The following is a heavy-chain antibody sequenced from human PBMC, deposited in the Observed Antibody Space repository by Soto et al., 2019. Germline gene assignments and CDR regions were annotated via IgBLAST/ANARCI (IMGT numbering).Heavy chain of an antibody. J-gene: IGHJ4*02. D-gene: IGHD3-22*01. CDR3: ARDYYYYDSSGYYLDY. V-gene: IGHV3-33*01. CDR2: IWYDGSNK. Sequence: GGSLRLSCAASGFTFSSYGMHWVRQAPGKGLEWVAVIWYDGSNKYYADSVKGRFTISRDNSKNTLYLQMNSLRAEDTAVYYCARDYYYYDSSGYYLDYWGQGTLVTVSS. CDR1: GFTFSSYG.